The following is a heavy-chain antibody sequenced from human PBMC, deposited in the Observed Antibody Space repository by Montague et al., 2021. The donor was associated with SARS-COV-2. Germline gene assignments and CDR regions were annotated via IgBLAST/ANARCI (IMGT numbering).Heavy chain of an antibody. CDR2: ISSNGGST. D-gene: IGHD3-3*01. J-gene: IGHJ6*03. Sequence: SQRLSCAASGFTFSSYAMHWVRQAPGKGLEYVSAISSNGGSTYYANSVKGRFTISRDNSKNTLYLQMGSLRAEDMAVYYCARDGSGFWSGFHHYYYMDVWGKGTTVTVSS. V-gene: IGHV3-64*01. CDR3: ARDGSGFWSGFHHYYYMDV. CDR1: GFTFSSYA.